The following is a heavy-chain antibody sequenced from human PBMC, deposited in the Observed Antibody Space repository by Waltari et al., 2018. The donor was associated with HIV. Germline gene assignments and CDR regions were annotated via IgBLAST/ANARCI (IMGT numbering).Heavy chain of an antibody. D-gene: IGHD3-9*01. CDR1: AYTFTRYG. J-gene: IGHJ4*02. V-gene: IGHV1-18*01. CDR3: ARYPEAFDWLLGPYYFDS. Sequence: QVQLVLSGPGVKTPGASVKVSCKPSAYTFTRYGIRCVRQAPGQGLEWMGWISAYNGNRNYAQKFQGRVTMTTDTSTITAYMELRSLRSDDTAVYYCARYPEAFDWLLGPYYFDSWGQGTLVTVSS. CDR2: ISAYNGNR.